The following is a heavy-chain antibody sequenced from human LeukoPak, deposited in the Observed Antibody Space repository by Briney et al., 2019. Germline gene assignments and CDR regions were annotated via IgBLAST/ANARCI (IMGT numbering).Heavy chain of an antibody. J-gene: IGHJ5*02. Sequence: PGGSLRLSCAASGFTFSSYWMSWVRQAPGKGLEWVANIKQDGSEKYYVDSVKGRFTISRDSAKNSLYLQMNSLRAEDTAVYYCARDQLLWFGYLSSTWFDPWGQGTLVTVSS. CDR3: ARDQLLWFGYLSSTWFDP. CDR2: IKQDGSEK. CDR1: GFTFSSYW. V-gene: IGHV3-7*03. D-gene: IGHD3-10*01.